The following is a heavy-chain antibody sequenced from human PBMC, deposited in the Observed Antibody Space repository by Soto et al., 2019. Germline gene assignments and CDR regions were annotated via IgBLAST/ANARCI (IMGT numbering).Heavy chain of an antibody. CDR1: GASFSGYY. D-gene: IGHD7-27*01. CDR2: VYHGGSI. V-gene: IGHV4-34*01. Sequence: SETLSLTCTVEGASFSGYYWSWIRQPPGRGPEWIGEVYHGGSISYNPSLKSRLTISLDTSKNQFSLKLNSVTAADTAVYYCAVLIGGSNYFDYWGQGALVTVSS. J-gene: IGHJ4*02. CDR3: AVLIGGSNYFDY.